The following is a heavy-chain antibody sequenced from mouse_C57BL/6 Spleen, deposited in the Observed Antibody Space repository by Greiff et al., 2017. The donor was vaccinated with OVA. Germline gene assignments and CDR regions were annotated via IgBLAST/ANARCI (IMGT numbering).Heavy chain of an antibody. CDR1: GFTFSSYT. V-gene: IGHV5-9*01. CDR2: ISGGGGNT. CDR3: ARPRTAQALWFAY. J-gene: IGHJ3*01. D-gene: IGHD3-2*02. Sequence: EVKLMESGGGLVKPGGSLKLSCAASGFTFSSYTMSWVRQTPEKRLEWVATISGGGGNTYYPDSVKGRFTISRDNAKNTLYLQMSSLRSEDTALYYCARPRTAQALWFAYWGQGTLVTVSA.